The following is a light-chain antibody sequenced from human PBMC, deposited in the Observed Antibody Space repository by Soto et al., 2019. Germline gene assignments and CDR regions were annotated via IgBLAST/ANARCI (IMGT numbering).Light chain of an antibody. CDR1: SSNIGAGYG. Sequence: QSVLTQPPSVSGAPGQRVTISCAATSSNIGAGYGVHWYQQLPGRAPKLLIHNYVNRPSGVPDRFSGSKSGTSASLAITGLQGEDEGDYYCQSYDSNLSGSLFGGGTKLTVL. CDR2: NYV. V-gene: IGLV1-40*01. J-gene: IGLJ2*01. CDR3: QSYDSNLSGSL.